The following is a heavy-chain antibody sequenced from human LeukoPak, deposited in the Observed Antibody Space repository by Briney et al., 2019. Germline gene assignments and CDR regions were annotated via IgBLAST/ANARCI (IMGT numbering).Heavy chain of an antibody. CDR2: INSDGSTT. CDR1: GFTFSSYW. V-gene: IGHV3-74*01. Sequence: GGSLRLSCAASGFTFSSYWMHWVRQAPGKGLVWVSRINSDGSTTSYADSVKGRFTISRDNAKNTLYLQMNSLRAEDTAVYYCARVAYSRGGYVAAFDIWGQGTMVTVSS. J-gene: IGHJ3*02. D-gene: IGHD6-19*01. CDR3: ARVAYSRGGYVAAFDI.